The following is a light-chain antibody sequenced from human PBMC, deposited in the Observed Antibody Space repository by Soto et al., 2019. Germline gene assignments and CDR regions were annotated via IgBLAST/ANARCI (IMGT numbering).Light chain of an antibody. J-gene: IGKJ2*01. V-gene: IGKV1-39*01. Sequence: DIQMTQSPSSLSASVGDRVTITCRASQSLTRNLNWYQQKPGKAPKLLIYAASNLQSGVPSRFSGSGSETDFTLTINSLQPEDFATYYCHQSHSTPFTFGQGTKLEIK. CDR3: HQSHSTPFT. CDR2: AAS. CDR1: QSLTRN.